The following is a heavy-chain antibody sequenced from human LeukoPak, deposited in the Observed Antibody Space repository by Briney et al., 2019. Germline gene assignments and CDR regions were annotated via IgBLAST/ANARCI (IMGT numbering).Heavy chain of an antibody. Sequence: PSVSLNLSSAASRFTFNCSDRHWLAPASGKGLKWVGRLRSKANNYAPAYAASVKGRITISRSDSKSTVNRQMTSHKTVDTCGYYCNRQIYCSGGSCFEVYWGQGTLVTVSS. CDR2: LRSKANNYAP. D-gene: IGHD2-15*01. CDR1: RFTFNCSD. J-gene: IGHJ4*02. V-gene: IGHV3-73*01. CDR3: NRQIYCSGGSCFEVY.